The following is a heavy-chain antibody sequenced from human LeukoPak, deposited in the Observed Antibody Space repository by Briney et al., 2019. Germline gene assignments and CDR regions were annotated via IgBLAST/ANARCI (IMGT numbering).Heavy chain of an antibody. CDR3: ARGGYYYYYGMDV. V-gene: IGHV4-31*01. J-gene: IGHJ6*04. CDR2: IYYSGST. Sequence: SETLSLTCTVSGGSISSGGYYWGWLRQHRGKGLEWIGYIYYSGSTYYNPSLKSPVTISVDTSKNQFSLKLSSVTAADTAVYYCARGGYYYYYGMDVWGKGTTVTVSS. CDR1: GGSISSGGYY. D-gene: IGHD3-16*01.